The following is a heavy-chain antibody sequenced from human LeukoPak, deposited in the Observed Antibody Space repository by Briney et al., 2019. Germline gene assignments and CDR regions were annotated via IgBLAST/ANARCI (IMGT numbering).Heavy chain of an antibody. CDR2: INPSGGST. V-gene: IGHV1-46*01. CDR3: ARELLLRRIVGATMAGY. CDR1: GYTFTSYY. Sequence: GASVTVSCKASGYTFTSYYMHWVRQPPGQGLERMGIINPSGGSTSYAQKFQGRVTMTRDTSTRAVYMELSSLRSEDTAVYYCARELLLRRIVGATMAGYWGQGTLVTVSS. D-gene: IGHD1-26*01. J-gene: IGHJ4*02.